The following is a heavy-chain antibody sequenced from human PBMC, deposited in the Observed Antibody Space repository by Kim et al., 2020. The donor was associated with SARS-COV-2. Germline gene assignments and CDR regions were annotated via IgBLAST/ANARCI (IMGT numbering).Heavy chain of an antibody. CDR3: ATTGIAAAVNWFDP. CDR1: GYTLTELS. Sequence: ASVKVSCKVSGYTLTELSMHWVRQAPGKGLEWLGGFDPEDGETIYAQKFQGRVTMTEDTSTDTAYMELSSLRSEDTAVYYCATTGIAAAVNWFDPWGQGTLVTVSS. V-gene: IGHV1-24*01. CDR2: FDPEDGET. J-gene: IGHJ5*02. D-gene: IGHD6-13*01.